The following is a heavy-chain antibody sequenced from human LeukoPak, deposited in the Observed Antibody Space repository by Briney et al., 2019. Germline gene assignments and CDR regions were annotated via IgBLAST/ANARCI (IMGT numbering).Heavy chain of an antibody. Sequence: PGGSLRLSCAASGFTFSSYSMNWVRQAPGKGLEWVSSISSSSSYIYYADSVKGRFTISRDNAKNSLYLQMNSLRAEDTAVYYCARGGNYDYGDYDVDYWGQGTLVIVSS. J-gene: IGHJ4*02. V-gene: IGHV3-21*01. CDR2: ISSSSSYI. CDR1: GFTFSSYS. D-gene: IGHD4-17*01. CDR3: ARGGNYDYGDYDVDY.